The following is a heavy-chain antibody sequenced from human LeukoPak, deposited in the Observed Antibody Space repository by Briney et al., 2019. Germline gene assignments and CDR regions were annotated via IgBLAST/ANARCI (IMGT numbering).Heavy chain of an antibody. Sequence: SVKVSCKASGGTFSSYAISWVRQAPGQGLEWMGGIIPIFGTANYAQKFQGSVTITTDESTSTAYMELSSLRPEDTAVYYCARLGTSGDYALDYWGQGTLVTVSS. J-gene: IGHJ4*02. CDR3: ARLGTSGDYALDY. CDR2: IIPIFGTA. CDR1: GGTFSSYA. D-gene: IGHD4-17*01. V-gene: IGHV1-69*05.